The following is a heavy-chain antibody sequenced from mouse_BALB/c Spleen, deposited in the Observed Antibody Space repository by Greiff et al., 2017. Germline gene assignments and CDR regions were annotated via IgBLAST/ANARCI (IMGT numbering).Heavy chain of an antibody. Sequence: QVQLQQPGAELVKPGTSVKLSCKASGYNLTSYWINWVKLRPGQGLEWIGDIYPGSGSTNYNEKFKSKATLTVDTSSSTAYMQLSSLASEDSALYYCARRKTAYAMDYWGQGTSVTVSS. J-gene: IGHJ4*01. CDR2: IYPGSGST. D-gene: IGHD1-2*01. CDR3: ARRKTAYAMDY. V-gene: IGHV1-55*01. CDR1: GYNLTSYW.